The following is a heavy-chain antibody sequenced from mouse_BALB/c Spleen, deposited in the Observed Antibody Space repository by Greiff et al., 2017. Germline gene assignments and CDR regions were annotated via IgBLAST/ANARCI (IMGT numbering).Heavy chain of an antibody. CDR3: ARRRRGGYAMDY. CDR1: GYAFSSYW. V-gene: IGHV1-80*01. CDR2: IYPGDGDT. Sequence: QVHVKQSGAELVRPGSSVKISCKASGYAFSSYWMNWVKQRPGQGLEWIGQIYPGDGDTNYNGKFKGKATLTADKSSSTAYMQLSSLTSEDSAVYFCARRRRGGYAMDYWGQGTSVTVSS. J-gene: IGHJ4*01.